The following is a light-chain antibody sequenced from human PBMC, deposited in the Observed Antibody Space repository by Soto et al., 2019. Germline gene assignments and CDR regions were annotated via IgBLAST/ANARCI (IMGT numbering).Light chain of an antibody. CDR2: EVT. CDR3: SSYTSSSLYV. J-gene: IGLJ1*01. V-gene: IGLV2-14*01. CDR1: SSDVGIYNY. Sequence: QSALTQPASVSGSPGQSIAISCTGSSSDVGIYNYVSWYQQHPGKVPKLIIYEVTNRPSGVSNRFSGSKSGNTASLTISGLQAEDEADYYCSSYTSSSLYVFGTGTKVTVL.